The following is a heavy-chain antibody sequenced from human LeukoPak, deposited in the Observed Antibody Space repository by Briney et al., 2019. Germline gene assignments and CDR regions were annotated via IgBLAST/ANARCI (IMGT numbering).Heavy chain of an antibody. Sequence: GGSLRVSCAASGFTFSSYAMSWVRQAPGKGLEWVSAISGSGGSTYYADSVKGRFTISRDNSKNTLYLQMNSLRAEDTAVYYCAKADSSGYIFDYWGQGTLVTVSS. J-gene: IGHJ4*02. CDR3: AKADSSGYIFDY. CDR2: ISGSGGST. D-gene: IGHD3-22*01. V-gene: IGHV3-23*01. CDR1: GFTFSSYA.